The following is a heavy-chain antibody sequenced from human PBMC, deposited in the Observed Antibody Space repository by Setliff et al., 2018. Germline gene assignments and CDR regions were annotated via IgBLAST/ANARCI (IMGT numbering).Heavy chain of an antibody. CDR3: ARDILGSFSY. CDR2: IQYDGSDK. CDR1: GFLFSSYG. D-gene: IGHD2-15*01. J-gene: IGHJ4*02. Sequence: GGSLRLSCAASGFLFSSYGMHWVRQAPGKGLEWVAFIQYDGSDKYYVDSVKGRFTISRDNAKNSVYLQMNSLRAEDTAVYYCARDILGSFSYWGQGTLVTVSS. V-gene: IGHV3-30*02.